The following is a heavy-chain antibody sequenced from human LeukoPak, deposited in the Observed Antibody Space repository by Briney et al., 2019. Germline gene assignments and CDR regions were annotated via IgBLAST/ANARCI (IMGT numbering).Heavy chain of an antibody. J-gene: IGHJ4*02. CDR1: GFIFSSYG. V-gene: IGHV3-30*02. D-gene: IGHD5-18*01. Sequence: GGSLRLSCAASGFIFSSYGMHWVRQAPGKGLEWVTFIRFDRSNTYYSDSVKGRFTISRDNSKNTLYLQMNSLRVEDTAVYYCAQGHSHTAMYFWGQGTLVTVSS. CDR3: AQGHSHTAMYF. CDR2: IRFDRSNT.